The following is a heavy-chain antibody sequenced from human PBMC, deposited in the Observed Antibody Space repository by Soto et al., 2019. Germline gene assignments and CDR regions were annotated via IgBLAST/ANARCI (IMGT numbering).Heavy chain of an antibody. CDR2: IGTAGDT. CDR1: GFTFSSYS. J-gene: IGHJ3*02. V-gene: IGHV3-13*04. CDR3: ARAGTSGYYYALTPDAFDI. D-gene: IGHD3-22*01. Sequence: GGSLRLSCAASGFTFSSYSMNWVRQAPGKGLEWVSAIGTAGDTYYPGSVKGRFTISRENAKNSLYLQMNSLRAGDTAVYYCARAGTSGYYYALTPDAFDIWGQGTMVTVSS.